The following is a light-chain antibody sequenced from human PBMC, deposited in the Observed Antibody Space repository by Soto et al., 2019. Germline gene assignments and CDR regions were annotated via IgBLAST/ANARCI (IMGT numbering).Light chain of an antibody. V-gene: IGKV2-24*01. CDR1: QSLVHSDGNTY. CDR3: MQATQPCS. J-gene: IGKJ2*02. CDR2: MIP. Sequence: DIVMTQTPLSSPVTPGQPASISCRSSQSLVHSDGNTYLSWLQQRPGQPPRLRIYMIPNRFSGVPDRFGGSEAGTDFTLRISRVEAEDVGVYYCMQATQPCSFGQGSKLEIK.